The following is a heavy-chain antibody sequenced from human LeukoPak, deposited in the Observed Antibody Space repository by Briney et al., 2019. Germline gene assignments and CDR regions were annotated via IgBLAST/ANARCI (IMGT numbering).Heavy chain of an antibody. Sequence: PSETLSLTCTVSGGSISSYYWSWIRQPPGKGLEWIGYIYHSGSTYYNPSLKSRVTISVDRSKNQFSLKLSSVTAADTAVYYCARDSSSSWYYFDYWGQGTLVTVSS. V-gene: IGHV4-59*12. J-gene: IGHJ4*02. CDR1: GGSISSYY. D-gene: IGHD6-13*01. CDR2: IYHSGST. CDR3: ARDSSSSWYYFDY.